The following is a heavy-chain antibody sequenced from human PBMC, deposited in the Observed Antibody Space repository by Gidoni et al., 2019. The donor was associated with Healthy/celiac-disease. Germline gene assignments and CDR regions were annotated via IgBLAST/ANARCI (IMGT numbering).Heavy chain of an antibody. CDR3: AREAPPGNTPWNYYYGMDV. V-gene: IGHV1-69*01. Sequence: QVQLVQSGAEVKKPGSSVKVSCKASGGTFSSYAISWVRQAPGQGLEWMGGIIPIFGTANYAQKFQGRVTITADESTSTAYMELSSLRSEDTAVYYCAREAPPGNTPWNYYYGMDVWGQGTTVTVSS. CDR1: GGTFSSYA. CDR2: IIPIFGTA. J-gene: IGHJ6*02.